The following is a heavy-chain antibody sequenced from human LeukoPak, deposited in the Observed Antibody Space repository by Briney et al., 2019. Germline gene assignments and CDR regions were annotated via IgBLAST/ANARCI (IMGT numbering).Heavy chain of an antibody. J-gene: IGHJ4*02. Sequence: SQTLSLTCTVSGDSISSGDYYWTWIRQPAGKGLERIGRIYSSGSTNYNPSLMSRLTISLDTSKNQFSLKLSSVTAADTAVYYCARGNWNYFDYWGQGTLVPVSS. V-gene: IGHV4-61*02. D-gene: IGHD1-20*01. CDR3: ARGNWNYFDY. CDR1: GDSISSGDYY. CDR2: IYSSGST.